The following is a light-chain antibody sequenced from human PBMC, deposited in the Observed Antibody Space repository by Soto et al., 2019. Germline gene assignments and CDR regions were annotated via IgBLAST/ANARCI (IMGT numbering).Light chain of an antibody. V-gene: IGLV1-44*01. CDR3: AAWDDSLNGHYV. CDR1: SSNIGSNT. CDR2: SNY. Sequence: HSALTQPPSASGTPGQRVTISCSGSSSNIGSNTVNWYQHLPGTAPKLLIYSNYQRPSGVPDRFSGSKSGTSASLVISGLQSEDEADYYCAAWDDSLNGHYVFGTGPKVTV. J-gene: IGLJ1*01.